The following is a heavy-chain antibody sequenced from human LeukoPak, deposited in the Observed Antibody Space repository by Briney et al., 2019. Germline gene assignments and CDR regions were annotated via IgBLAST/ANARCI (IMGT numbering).Heavy chain of an antibody. CDR1: GYSISSGYY. D-gene: IGHD2-15*01. CDR2: IYHSGST. CDR3: AIGGYCSGGSCYGLSY. V-gene: IGHV4-38-2*02. J-gene: IGHJ4*02. Sequence: SETLSLTCTVSGYSISSGYYWGWIRQPPGKGLEWIGSIYHSGSTYYNPSLKSRVTISVDTSKNQFSLKLSSVTAADTAVYYCAIGGYCSGGSCYGLSYWGQGTLVTVSS.